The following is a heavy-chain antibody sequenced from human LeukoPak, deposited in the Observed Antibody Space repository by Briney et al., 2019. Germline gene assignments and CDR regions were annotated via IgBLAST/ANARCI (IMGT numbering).Heavy chain of an antibody. J-gene: IGHJ4*02. Sequence: SETLSLSCTVSGGSISSYYWSWIRQPPGKGLEWIGYIYYSGSTTYNPSLKSRVTISVDTSKKQLSLKLSSVTAADTAVYYCARHQDVGAIAFDYWGQGTLVTVSS. CDR3: ARHQDVGAIAFDY. CDR2: IYYSGST. CDR1: GGSISSYY. D-gene: IGHD1-26*01. V-gene: IGHV4-59*08.